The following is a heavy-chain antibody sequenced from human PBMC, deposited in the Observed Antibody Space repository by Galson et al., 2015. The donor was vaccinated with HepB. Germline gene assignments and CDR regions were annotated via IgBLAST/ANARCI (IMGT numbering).Heavy chain of an antibody. Sequence: SLRLSCAVSGFTFSSSWMAWVRQAPGKGLEWVANINRDGGAMFYVDSVKGRFTISRDNAENSLFLQMNSLRVEDTAVYFCAKDTGGALDFWGQGTLVTVSS. V-gene: IGHV3-7*03. CDR2: INRDGGAM. CDR1: GFTFSSSW. CDR3: AKDTGGALDF. J-gene: IGHJ4*02. D-gene: IGHD4-17*01.